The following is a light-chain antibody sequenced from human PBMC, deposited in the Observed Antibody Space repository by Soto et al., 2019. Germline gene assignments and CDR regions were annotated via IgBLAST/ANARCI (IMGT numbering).Light chain of an antibody. CDR2: DAS. V-gene: IGKV1-5*01. J-gene: IGKJ1*01. CDR1: QSISSW. Sequence: DIQMTQSPSTLSASVGDRVTITCRASQSISSWLAWYQQKPGKAPKLLIYDASSLESGVPSRFSGSGSGTEFXLTISSLQPDDFATYYCQQYNSYSRTFGQGTKVEIK. CDR3: QQYNSYSRT.